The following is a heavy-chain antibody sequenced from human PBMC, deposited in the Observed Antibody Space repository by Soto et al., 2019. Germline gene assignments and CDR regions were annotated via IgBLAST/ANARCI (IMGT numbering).Heavy chain of an antibody. D-gene: IGHD6-13*01. V-gene: IGHV3-21*01. Sequence: LSRTGAATGLTMGSASMNGVGQASGKGLEWVSSISGTSDYISYADSVKGRFTISRDNAKNSLYLQMNSLRAEDTAVYYCARHPERIAQIGWFDPWGQGTLVTVSS. J-gene: IGHJ5*02. CDR2: ISGTSDYI. CDR1: GLTMGSAS. CDR3: ARHPERIAQIGWFDP.